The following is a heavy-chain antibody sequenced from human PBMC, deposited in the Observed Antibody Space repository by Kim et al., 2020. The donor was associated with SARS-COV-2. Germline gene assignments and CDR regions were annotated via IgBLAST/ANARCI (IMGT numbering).Heavy chain of an antibody. D-gene: IGHD6-13*01. J-gene: IGHJ1*01. CDR1: GYTFTSYA. CDR2: INTNTGNP. V-gene: IGHV7-4-1*02. Sequence: ASVKVSCKASGYTFTSYAMNWVRQAPGQGLEWMGWINTNTGNPTYAQGFTGRFVFSLDTSVSTAYLQISSLKAEDTAVYYCARDSIRIAAFDGRIYFQHWGQGTLVTVSS. CDR3: ARDSIRIAAFDGRIYFQH.